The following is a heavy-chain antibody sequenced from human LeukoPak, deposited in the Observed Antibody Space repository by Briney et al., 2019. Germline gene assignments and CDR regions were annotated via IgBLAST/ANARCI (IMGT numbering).Heavy chain of an antibody. D-gene: IGHD1-26*01. CDR2: IYYSGST. CDR3: ARGGWHPESFQY. J-gene: IGHJ1*01. CDR1: GGSISSYY. V-gene: IGHV4-59*01. Sequence: KTSETLSLTCTVSGGSISSYYWNWIRQPPGKGLEWIGYIYYSGSTNYNPSLKSRVTISVDTSKNQFSLKLSSVTAADTAVYYCARGGWHPESFQYWGQGALVTVSS.